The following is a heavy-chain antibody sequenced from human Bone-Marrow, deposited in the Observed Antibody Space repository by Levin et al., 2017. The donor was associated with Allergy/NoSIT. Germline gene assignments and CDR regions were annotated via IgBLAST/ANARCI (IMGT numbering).Heavy chain of an antibody. CDR1: GFTFDDYG. D-gene: IGHD6-13*01. V-gene: IGHV3-20*04. Sequence: GESLKISCAASGFTFDDYGMSWVRQAPGKGLEWVSGINWNGGSTGYADSVKGRFTISRDNAKNSLYLQMNSLRAEDTALYYCARVIGSSSWPYYFDYWGQGTLVTVSS. CDR3: ARVIGSSSWPYYFDY. J-gene: IGHJ4*02. CDR2: INWNGGST.